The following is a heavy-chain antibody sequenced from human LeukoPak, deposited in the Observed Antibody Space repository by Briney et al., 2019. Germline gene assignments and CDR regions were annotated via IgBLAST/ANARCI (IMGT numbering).Heavy chain of an antibody. D-gene: IGHD3-10*01. CDR1: GGSISSRPYC. CDR2: IYYSGST. J-gene: IGHJ4*02. Sequence: SETLSLTCTVSGGSISSRPYCWGWVRQPPGKGLEWIGSIYYSGSTYYNPSLKSRVTISVATSKNQFSLKLSSVTAADTAVYYCARVEDYYGSGSLFDYWGQGTLVTVSS. CDR3: ARVEDYYGSGSLFDY. V-gene: IGHV4-39*07.